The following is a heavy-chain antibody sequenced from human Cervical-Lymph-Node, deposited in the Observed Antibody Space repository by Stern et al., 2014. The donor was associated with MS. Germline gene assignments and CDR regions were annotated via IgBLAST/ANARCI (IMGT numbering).Heavy chain of an antibody. Sequence: VQLVESGPGLVKPSQTLSLTCTVSGGSISRGSYYWSWIRQPAGKGLEWIGRIYTSGSTNYNPSLQSRVTISVDPSKNRFSLKRTSGTAADTAVYYCARAPPVAQTFDYWGQGTLVTVSS. V-gene: IGHV4-61*02. D-gene: IGHD6-19*01. J-gene: IGHJ4*02. CDR1: GGSISRGSYY. CDR3: ARAPPVAQTFDY. CDR2: IYTSGST.